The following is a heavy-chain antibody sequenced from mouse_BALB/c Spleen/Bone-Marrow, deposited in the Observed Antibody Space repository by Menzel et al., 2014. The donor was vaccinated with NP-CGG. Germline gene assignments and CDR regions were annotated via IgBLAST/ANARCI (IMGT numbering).Heavy chain of an antibody. CDR2: ISTYYGDA. CDR3: ARGVTTGAMDY. Sequence: QVQLKESGAELVRPGVSVKISCKGSGYTFTDYSIHWVKQSHAKSLEWIGAISTYYGDATNNQKFKGKATLTVDKSSSTAYMELARLVSEDSVIYYGARGVTTGAMDYWGQGTSITVSS. D-gene: IGHD1-1*01. CDR1: GYTFTDYS. V-gene: IGHV1-67*01. J-gene: IGHJ4*01.